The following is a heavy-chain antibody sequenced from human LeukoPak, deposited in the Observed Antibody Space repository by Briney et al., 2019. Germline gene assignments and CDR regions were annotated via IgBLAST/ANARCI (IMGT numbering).Heavy chain of an antibody. Sequence: GGSLRLSCAVSGLTFSSYGMHWVRQAPGKGLEWVAVISYDGSNRYYADSVKGRFTISRDNSKNSLYLQMNSLRDEDTAVYYCARDILTKQAYSGYDNWGQGTLVTVSS. D-gene: IGHD5-12*01. CDR1: GLTFSSYG. V-gene: IGHV3-30*03. J-gene: IGHJ4*02. CDR2: ISYDGSNR. CDR3: ARDILTKQAYSGYDN.